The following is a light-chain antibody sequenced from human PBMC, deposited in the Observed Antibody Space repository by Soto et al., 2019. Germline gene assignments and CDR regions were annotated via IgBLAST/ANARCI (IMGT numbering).Light chain of an antibody. CDR2: GAS. CDR1: QSVISSY. Sequence: EIVLTQSPGTLSLSPGERATLSCRASQSVISSYLAWYQQKSGQAPRLFIYGASNRATGIPDRFNGSGSGTDFTLTISRLEPEDFAVYYCQQYGSSLWTFGQGTKEEI. V-gene: IGKV3-20*01. CDR3: QQYGSSLWT. J-gene: IGKJ1*01.